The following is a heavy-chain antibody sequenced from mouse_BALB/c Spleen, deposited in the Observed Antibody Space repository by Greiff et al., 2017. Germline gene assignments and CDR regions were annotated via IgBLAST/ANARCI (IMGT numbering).Heavy chain of an antibody. CDR2: IYPGNSDT. CDR1: GYTFTSYW. Sequence: VQLQQSGTVLARPGASVKMSCKASGYTFTSYWMHWVKQRPGQGLEWMGAIYPGNSDTSYNQKFKGKANLTAVTSTSTAYMELSSLTNEDSAVYYCTRQLWLRDWYVDVWGAGTTVTVSS. V-gene: IGHV1-5*01. CDR3: TRQLWLRDWYVDV. J-gene: IGHJ1*01. D-gene: IGHD2-2*01.